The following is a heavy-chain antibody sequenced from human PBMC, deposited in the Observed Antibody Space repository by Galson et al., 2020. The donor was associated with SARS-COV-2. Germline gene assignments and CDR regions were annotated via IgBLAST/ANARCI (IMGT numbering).Heavy chain of an antibody. CDR2: IYKSGNT. Sequence: SETLSLTCTVSGASISSGSYYWSWIRQPAGKGLEWIGRIYKSGNTNYNPSLWCQSTISVDTSKNQFSLKLTSVTAADTAVYYCARGNSPCVKILGVLTGGWGMDVWGQGTTVTVSS. CDR3: ARGNSPCVKILGVLTGGWGMDV. J-gene: IGHJ6*02. V-gene: IGHV4-61*02. CDR1: GASISSGSYY. D-gene: IGHD3-3*01.